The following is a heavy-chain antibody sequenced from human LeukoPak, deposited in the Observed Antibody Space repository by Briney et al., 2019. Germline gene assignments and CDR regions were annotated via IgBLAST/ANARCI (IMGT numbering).Heavy chain of an antibody. Sequence: GGSLRLSCAASGFTFSSYWMNWVRRVPGKGLLWVSHISTDRSYTNYADSVKGRFTISRDNAKNTLYLQMNSLRAEDTAVYYCARADGDYRHFDTWGQGTLVTVSS. V-gene: IGHV3-74*01. D-gene: IGHD4-17*01. CDR2: ISTDRSYT. J-gene: IGHJ4*02. CDR3: ARADGDYRHFDT. CDR1: GFTFSSYW.